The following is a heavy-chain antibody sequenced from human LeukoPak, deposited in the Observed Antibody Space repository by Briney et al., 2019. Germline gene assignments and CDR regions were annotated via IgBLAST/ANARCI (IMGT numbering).Heavy chain of an antibody. V-gene: IGHV1-18*01. Sequence: ASVKVSCKASGYTFTSYGISWVRQAPGQGLEWMGWISAYNGNTNYAQKLQGRVTMTTDTSTSTAYMELRSLRSDDTAVYYCARDRDNVGGSYSFDYWGQGTLVTVSS. CDR1: GYTFTSYG. D-gene: IGHD1-26*01. CDR2: ISAYNGNT. J-gene: IGHJ4*02. CDR3: ARDRDNVGGSYSFDY.